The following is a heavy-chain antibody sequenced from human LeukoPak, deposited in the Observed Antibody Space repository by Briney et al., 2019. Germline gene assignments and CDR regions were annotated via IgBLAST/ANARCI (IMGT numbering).Heavy chain of an antibody. D-gene: IGHD4-17*01. CDR2: IIPIFGIA. CDR3: ASGHGDYVGY. CDR1: GGTFSSYA. Sequence: SVKVSCKASGGTFSSYAISWVRQAPGQGLEWMGRIIPIFGIANYAQKFQGRVTITTDESTSTAYMELSSLRSGDTAVYYCASGHGDYVGYWGQGTLVTVSS. V-gene: IGHV1-69*05. J-gene: IGHJ4*02.